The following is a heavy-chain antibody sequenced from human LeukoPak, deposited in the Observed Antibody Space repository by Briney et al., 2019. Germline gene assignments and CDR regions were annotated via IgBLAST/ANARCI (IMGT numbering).Heavy chain of an antibody. CDR1: GGSISSFY. V-gene: IGHV4-59*04. CDR3: ARRSGHRYFDGGRTIRAFDI. J-gene: IGHJ3*02. Sequence: SETLSLTCTVSGGSISSFYWSWIRQPPGKGLEWIGSIYHSGSTYYNPSLKSRVTISVDTSKNQFSLKLSSVTAADTAVYYWARRSGHRYFDGGRTIRAFDIWGQGTMVTVSS. D-gene: IGHD3-9*01. CDR2: IYHSGST.